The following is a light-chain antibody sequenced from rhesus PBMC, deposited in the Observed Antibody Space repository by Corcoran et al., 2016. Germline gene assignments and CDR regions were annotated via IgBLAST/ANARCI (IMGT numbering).Light chain of an antibody. V-gene: IGKV1-38*01. J-gene: IGKJ4*01. CDR2: DAS. CDR1: QGIGSY. CDR3: QQRNSYPLT. Sequence: DIQLTQSPSSLSASIGDRVTITCRASQGIGSYLAWYQQKSGKAPKLPLNDASNLQSGVPSRFSGSGSGTEFTLTISSLQPEDFATYYCQQRNSYPLTFGGGTKVEIK.